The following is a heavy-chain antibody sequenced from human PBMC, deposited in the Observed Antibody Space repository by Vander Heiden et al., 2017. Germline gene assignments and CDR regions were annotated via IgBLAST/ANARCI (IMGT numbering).Heavy chain of an antibody. Sequence: QVQLVQSGAEVKRPGAAGRVCRKTSGYTFTTNYMHWVRQAPGQGLEWMGIINPDGGGTSYAQKFQGRVTMTRDTSTSTVYMELSSLRSEDTAVYYCARDKDPSGNDYFDYWGQGTLVTVSS. CDR1: GYTFTTNY. CDR2: INPDGGGT. CDR3: ARDKDPSGNDYFDY. D-gene: IGHD3-10*01. J-gene: IGHJ4*02. V-gene: IGHV1-46*01.